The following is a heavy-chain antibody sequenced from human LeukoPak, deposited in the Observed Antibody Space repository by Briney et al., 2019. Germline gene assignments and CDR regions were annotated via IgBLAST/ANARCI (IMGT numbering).Heavy chain of an antibody. CDR1: AFTYG. V-gene: IGHV3-23*01. Sequence: GGSLRLSCAASAFTYGMNWVRQAPGGGLECVSAISGSGRSTYYADSVKGRFTISRDNSKNTLYLQMNSLRAEDTALYYCARVAGTIRIWPQPFGDGMDVWGQGTTVTVSS. D-gene: IGHD3-16*01. CDR2: ISGSGRST. CDR3: ARVAGTIRIWPQPFGDGMDV. J-gene: IGHJ6*02.